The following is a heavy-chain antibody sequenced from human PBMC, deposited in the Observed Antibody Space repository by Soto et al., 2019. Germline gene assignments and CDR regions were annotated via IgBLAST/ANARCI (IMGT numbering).Heavy chain of an antibody. CDR3: ARGFLGYCSGDDCYPDAFDI. J-gene: IGHJ3*02. Sequence: GGSLRLSCAVSGFIVSGNYMSWVRQAPGKGLDWVSVIYSGGATYYSDSVRGRFTISRDSSENTVSLQMNSLRAEDTAVYFCARGFLGYCSGDDCYPDAFDIWGQGTMVTVSS. D-gene: IGHD2-15*01. CDR2: IYSGGAT. CDR1: GFIVSGNY. V-gene: IGHV3-66*01.